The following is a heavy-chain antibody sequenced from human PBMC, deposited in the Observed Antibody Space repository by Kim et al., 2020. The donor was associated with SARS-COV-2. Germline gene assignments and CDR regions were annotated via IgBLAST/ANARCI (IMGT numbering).Heavy chain of an antibody. V-gene: IGHV1-24*01. J-gene: IGHJ5*02. CDR3: ATASVLRFSGWFDP. CDR1: GYTLTELS. CDR2: FDPEDGET. D-gene: IGHD3-3*01. Sequence: ASVKVSCKVSGYTLTELSMHWVRQAPGKGLEWMGGFDPEDGETICAQKFQGRVTMTEDTSTDTAYMELSSLRSEDTAVYYCATASVLRFSGWFDPWGQGTLVTVSS.